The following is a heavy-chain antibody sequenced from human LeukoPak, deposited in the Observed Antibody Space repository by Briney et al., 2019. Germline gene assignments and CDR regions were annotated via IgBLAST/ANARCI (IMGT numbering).Heavy chain of an antibody. CDR2: IIPTFRRT. J-gene: IGHJ4*02. V-gene: IGHV1-69*13. CDR1: GNSFSSDA. CDR3: ATSEHSSSSPRFDQ. D-gene: IGHD6-6*01. Sequence: SVKVSCKASGNSFSSDATSWVRQAPGQGLEWMGGIIPTFRRTSYSQKFQGRLTVIADESTSTAYMELSSLRSEDTAIYYCATSEHSSSSPRFDQWGQGTLVIVSP.